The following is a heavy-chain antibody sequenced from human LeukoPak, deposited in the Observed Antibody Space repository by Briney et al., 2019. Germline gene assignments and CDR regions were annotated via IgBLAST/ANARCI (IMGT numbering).Heavy chain of an antibody. Sequence: SSETLSLTCTVSGGSISSGSYYWSWIRQPAGKGLEWIGRIYTSGSTNYNPSLKSRVTISVDTSKNQFSLKLSSVTAADTAVYYCASAPTILGVVISYFDYWGQGTLVTVSS. V-gene: IGHV4-61*02. D-gene: IGHD3-3*01. CDR2: IYTSGST. J-gene: IGHJ4*02. CDR3: ASAPTILGVVISYFDY. CDR1: GGSISSGSYY.